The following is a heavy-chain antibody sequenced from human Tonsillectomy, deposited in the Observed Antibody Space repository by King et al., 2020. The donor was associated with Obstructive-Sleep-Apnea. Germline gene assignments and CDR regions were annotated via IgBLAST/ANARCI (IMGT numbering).Heavy chain of an antibody. Sequence: VQLVESGGGLVQPGGSLRLSCAASGFTFSSYAMHWVRQAPGKGLEYVSTISSNGGVTYYANSLKGRFTISRDNSKNTLYLQMGSLRAEDLAVYYCARGAERYCSVGNCHGFDYWGQGTLVTVSS. J-gene: IGHJ4*02. CDR1: GFTFSSYA. CDR2: ISSNGGVT. V-gene: IGHV3-64*01. D-gene: IGHD2-15*01. CDR3: ARGAERYCSVGNCHGFDY.